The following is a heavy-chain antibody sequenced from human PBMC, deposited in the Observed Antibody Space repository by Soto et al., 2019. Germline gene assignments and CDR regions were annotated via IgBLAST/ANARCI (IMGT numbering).Heavy chain of an antibody. V-gene: IGHV1-69*02. D-gene: IGHD3-22*01. Sequence: SVKVSCKASGGTFSSYTISWVRQAPGQGLEWMGRIIPILGIANYAQKFQGRVTITADKSTSTAYMELSSLRSEVTAVYYCARPKDYDDCLDLWGQGTLVTVSS. CDR2: IIPILGIA. CDR3: ARPKDYDDCLDL. J-gene: IGHJ4*02. CDR1: GGTFSSYT.